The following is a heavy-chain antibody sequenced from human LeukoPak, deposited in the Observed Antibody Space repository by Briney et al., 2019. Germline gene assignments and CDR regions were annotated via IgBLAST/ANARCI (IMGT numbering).Heavy chain of an antibody. J-gene: IGHJ5*02. D-gene: IGHD3-10*01. CDR3: ARANMVRGVGSFFDRNWFDP. Sequence: ASVKVSCKASGYTFTSYYMHWVRQAPGQGLEWMGIINPSGGSTSYAQKFQGRVTMTRDMSTSTVYMELSSLRSDDTAVYYCARANMVRGVGSFFDRNWFDPWGQGTLVTVSS. CDR1: GYTFTSYY. CDR2: INPSGGST. V-gene: IGHV1-46*01.